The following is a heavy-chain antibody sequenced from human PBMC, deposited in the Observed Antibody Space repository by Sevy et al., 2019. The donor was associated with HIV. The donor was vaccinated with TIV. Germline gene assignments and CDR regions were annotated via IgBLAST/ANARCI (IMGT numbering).Heavy chain of an antibody. Sequence: GGSLRLSCAASGFTFSDYYMTWIRQAPGKGLEWVSYISSGSTYINYADSVKGRFTISRDNAKNSLYLQMNRLRAEDTAVYYCAKDSRVYSSSHFDYWGQGTLVTVSS. CDR1: GFTFSDYY. CDR2: ISSGSTYI. CDR3: AKDSRVYSSSHFDY. J-gene: IGHJ4*02. V-gene: IGHV3-11*06. D-gene: IGHD6-13*01.